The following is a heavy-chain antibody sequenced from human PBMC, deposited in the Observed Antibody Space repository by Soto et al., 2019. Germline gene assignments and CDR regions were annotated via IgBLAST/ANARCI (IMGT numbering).Heavy chain of an antibody. D-gene: IGHD3-3*02. J-gene: IGHJ5*02. V-gene: IGHV4-39*01. CDR2: IYYSGST. CDR3: ASPKIAFYNWFDP. CDR1: GGSISSSSYY. Sequence: LSLTCTVSGGSISSSSYYWGWIRQPPGKGLEWIGSIYYSGSTYYYPSLKSRVTISVDTSKNQFSLKLSSVTAADTAVYYCASPKIAFYNWFDPWGQGTLVTVSS.